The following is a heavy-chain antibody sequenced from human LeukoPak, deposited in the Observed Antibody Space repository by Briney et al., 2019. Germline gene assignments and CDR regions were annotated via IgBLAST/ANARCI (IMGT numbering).Heavy chain of an antibody. CDR2: FDPEDGET. J-gene: IGHJ4*02. D-gene: IGHD2-2*01. CDR1: GYTLTELS. V-gene: IGHV1-24*01. CDR3: ARVAHCSSTTCYQGIFDY. Sequence: GASVKVSCKVSGYTLTELSMHWVRQAPGKGLEWMGGFDPEDGETIYAQKFQGRVTMTEDTSTDTAYMELSSLRSEDTAVYYCARVAHCSSTTCYQGIFDYWGQGTLVTVSS.